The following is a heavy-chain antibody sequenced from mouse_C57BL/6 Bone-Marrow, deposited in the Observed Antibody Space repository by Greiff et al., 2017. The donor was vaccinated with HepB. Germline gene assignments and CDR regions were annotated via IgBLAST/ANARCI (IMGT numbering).Heavy chain of an antibody. CDR2: IWGGGST. D-gene: IGHD1-3*01. CDR3: AKHEGKGGYYAMDY. CDR1: GFSLTSYG. Sequence: HLNYSLPFLLAPSQILSITCTVSGFSLTSYGVDWVLHPPGKGLEWLGVIWGGGSTNYNSALMSRLSISKDNSKSQVFLKMNSLQTDDTAMYYCAKHEGKGGYYAMDYWGQGTSVTVSS. J-gene: IGHJ4*01. V-gene: IGHV2-9*01.